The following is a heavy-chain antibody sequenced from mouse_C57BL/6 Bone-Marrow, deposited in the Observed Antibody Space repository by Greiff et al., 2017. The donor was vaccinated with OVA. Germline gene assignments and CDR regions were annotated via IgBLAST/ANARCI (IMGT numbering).Heavy chain of an antibody. V-gene: IGHV1-15*01. CDR1: GYTFTDYE. J-gene: IGHJ2*01. CDR3: TRWLRPRGLDY. CDR2: IDPETGGT. Sequence: LQESGAELVRPGASVTLSCKASGYTFTDYEMHWVKQTPVHGLEWIGAIDPETGGTAYNQKFKGKAILTADKSSSTAYMELRSLTSEDSAVYYCTRWLRPRGLDYWGQGTTLTVSS. D-gene: IGHD2-2*01.